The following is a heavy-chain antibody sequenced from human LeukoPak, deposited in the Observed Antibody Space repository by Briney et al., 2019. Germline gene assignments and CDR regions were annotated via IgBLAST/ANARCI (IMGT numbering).Heavy chain of an antibody. CDR1: GFAFGIYA. V-gene: IGHV3-48*04. CDR2: ISSTNAI. D-gene: IGHD1-26*01. J-gene: IGHJ4*02. CDR3: ARDDKWAFDY. Sequence: LTGGSLRLSCSASGFAFGIYALNWFRHTPGKGLEWLSYISSTNAIYYADSVKGRFTNSRDNAKESLYLQMNSLRAEDTAVYYCARDDKWAFDYWGQGTLVTVSS.